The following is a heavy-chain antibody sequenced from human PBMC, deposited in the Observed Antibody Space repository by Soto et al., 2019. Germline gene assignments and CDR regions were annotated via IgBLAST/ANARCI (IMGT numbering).Heavy chain of an antibody. D-gene: IGHD3-22*01. Sequence: GGSLRLSCAASGFTFSSYWMIWVRQAPGKGLEWVANIKQDGSEKYYVDSVKGRFTISRDNAKNSLYLQMNSLRAADTAVYYCARGRLVVVTPPYDAFDIWGQGTMVTVSS. CDR3: ARGRLVVVTPPYDAFDI. CDR1: GFTFSSYW. V-gene: IGHV3-7*01. J-gene: IGHJ3*02. CDR2: IKQDGSEK.